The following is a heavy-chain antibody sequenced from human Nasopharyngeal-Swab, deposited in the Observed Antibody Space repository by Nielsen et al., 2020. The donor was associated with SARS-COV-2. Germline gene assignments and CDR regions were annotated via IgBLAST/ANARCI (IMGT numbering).Heavy chain of an antibody. D-gene: IGHD6-13*01. CDR1: GGSISSSSYY. Sequence: SETLSLTCTVSGGSISSSSYYWGWIRQPPGKGLEWIGSIYYSGSTYYNPSLKSRVTISVDTSKNQLSLKLSSVTAADTAVYYCVGSSRYGDYYYYYGMDVWGQGTTVTVSS. CDR2: IYYSGST. CDR3: VGSSRYGDYYYYYGMDV. J-gene: IGHJ6*02. V-gene: IGHV4-39*07.